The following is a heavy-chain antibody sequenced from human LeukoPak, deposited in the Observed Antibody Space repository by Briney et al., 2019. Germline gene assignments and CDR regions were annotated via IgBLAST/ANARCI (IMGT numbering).Heavy chain of an antibody. J-gene: IGHJ4*02. CDR2: INPSGGST. Sequence: ASVKVSCKASGGTFSSYAISWVRQAPGQGLEWVGIINPSGGSTSYAQKLQGRVTMTTDTSTSTAYMELRSLRSDDTAVYYCARGPPVAGDYWGQGTLVTVSS. V-gene: IGHV1-18*01. D-gene: IGHD5-12*01. CDR3: ARGPPVAGDY. CDR1: GGTFSSYA.